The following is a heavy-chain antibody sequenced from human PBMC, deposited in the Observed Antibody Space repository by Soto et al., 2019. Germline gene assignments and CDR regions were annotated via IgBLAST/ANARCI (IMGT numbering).Heavy chain of an antibody. CDR1: GYTFTSYG. CDR3: ASYHLNSYYYGMDV. CDR2: ISAYNGNT. Sequence: QVQLVQSGAAVKKPGASVKVSCKASGYTFTSYGFSWVRRAPGQGLEWMGWISAYNGNTNYAQKLQGRVTMTTDTSTSTAYMELRSLRSDDTAVYYCASYHLNSYYYGMDVSGQGTTVTVSS. J-gene: IGHJ6*02. V-gene: IGHV1-18*01.